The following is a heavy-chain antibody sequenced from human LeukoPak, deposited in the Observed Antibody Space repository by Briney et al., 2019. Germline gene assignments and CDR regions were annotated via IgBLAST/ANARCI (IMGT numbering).Heavy chain of an antibody. CDR2: INHSGST. CDR3: ARGNSSSSAFDY. Sequence: SETLSLTCAVYGGSFSGYYWSWIRQPPGKGLEWIGEINHSGSTNYNPSLKSRVTISVDLKLSSVTAADTAVYYCARGNSSSSAFDYWGQGTLVTVSS. CDR1: GGSFSGYY. J-gene: IGHJ4*02. D-gene: IGHD6-6*01. V-gene: IGHV4-34*01.